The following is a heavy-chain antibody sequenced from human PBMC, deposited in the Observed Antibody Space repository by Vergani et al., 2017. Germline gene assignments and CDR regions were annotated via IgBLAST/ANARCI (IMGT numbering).Heavy chain of an antibody. Sequence: EVELVQSGPEMRKPGESLKISCKGSEYSFGNYWIGWVRQMPGKGLEWMGIIYHADSDTRYIPSFQGQVTISADKSISTAFLQWDSLKASDTALYYCARHTTYTDSWGQGTLVTVSS. J-gene: IGHJ4*02. CDR2: IYHADSDT. V-gene: IGHV5-51*01. CDR1: EYSFGNYW. CDR3: ARHTTYTDS. D-gene: IGHD1-1*01.